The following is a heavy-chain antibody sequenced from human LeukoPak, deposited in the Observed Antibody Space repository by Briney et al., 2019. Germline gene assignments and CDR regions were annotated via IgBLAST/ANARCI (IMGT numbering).Heavy chain of an antibody. Sequence: PSETLSLTCTVSGGSISSGGYYWSWIRQHPGKGLEWIGYIYYSGSTYYNPSLKSRVTISVDTSKNQFSLKLSSVTAADTAVYYCARLIGLLQFDAFDIWGQGTMVTVSS. CDR1: GGSISSGGYY. D-gene: IGHD3-22*01. V-gene: IGHV4-31*03. CDR3: ARLIGLLQFDAFDI. J-gene: IGHJ3*02. CDR2: IYYSGST.